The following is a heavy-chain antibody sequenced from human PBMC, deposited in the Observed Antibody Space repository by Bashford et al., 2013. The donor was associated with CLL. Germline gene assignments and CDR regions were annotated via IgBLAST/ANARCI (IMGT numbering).Heavy chain of an antibody. J-gene: IGHJ4*02. CDR3: ARHGLSSGFDIDY. CDR2: IYTAYS. D-gene: IGHD6-19*01. V-gene: IGHV4-59*05. Sequence: SETLSLTCTVSGGSISSYYWTWIRQPAGKGLEWIGRIYTAYSYYNPSLRSRVTLSVDTSKNQFSLRLSSVTAADTAVYYCARHGLSSGFDIDYWGQGTLVTVSS. CDR1: GGSISSYY.